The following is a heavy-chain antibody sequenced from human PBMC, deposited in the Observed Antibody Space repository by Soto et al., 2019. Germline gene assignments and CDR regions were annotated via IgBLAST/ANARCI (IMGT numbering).Heavy chain of an antibody. Sequence: GGSLRLSCAASGFTFGNYWMHWVRQAPGKGLEWVSRMNSDGSTTNYADSVRGRFTISRDNVNDTLYLQMNNLRAEDSGLYYCTRGPRPISTGTGAYWGQGTQVTVSS. CDR1: GFTFGNYW. CDR3: TRGPRPISTGTGAY. D-gene: IGHD3-10*01. V-gene: IGHV3-74*01. CDR2: MNSDGSTT. J-gene: IGHJ4*02.